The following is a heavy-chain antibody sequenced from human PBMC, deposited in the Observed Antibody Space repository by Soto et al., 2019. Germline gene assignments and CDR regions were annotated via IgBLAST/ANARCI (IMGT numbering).Heavy chain of an antibody. CDR1: GDSVSSNSAA. CDR2: TYYRSKWYN. D-gene: IGHD2-8*01. CDR3: ARDSGWTNDAFDI. Sequence: PSQTLSLTYAISGDSVSSNSAAWNWIRQSTSRGLEWLGRTYYRSKWYNDYAVSVKSRITINPDTSKNQFSLQLNSVTPEDTAVYYCARDSGWTNDAFDIWGQGTMVTVSS. J-gene: IGHJ3*02. V-gene: IGHV6-1*01.